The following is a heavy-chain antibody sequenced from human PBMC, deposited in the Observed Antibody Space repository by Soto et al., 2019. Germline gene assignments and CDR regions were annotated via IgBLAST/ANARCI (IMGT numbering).Heavy chain of an antibody. CDR3: ALRDPSTTGTTRHYGMDV. Sequence: GGSLRLSCAASGFTFSSYSMNWVRQAPGKGLEWVSYISSSSSTIYYADSVKGRFTISRDNAKNSLYLQMNSLRDEDTAVYYCALRDPSTTGTTRHYGMDVWGQGTTVTVSS. D-gene: IGHD1-1*01. CDR1: GFTFSSYS. CDR2: ISSSSSTI. V-gene: IGHV3-48*02. J-gene: IGHJ6*02.